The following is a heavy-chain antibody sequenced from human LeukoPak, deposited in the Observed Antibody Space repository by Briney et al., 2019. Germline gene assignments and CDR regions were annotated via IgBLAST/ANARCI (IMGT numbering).Heavy chain of an antibody. Sequence: GESLKISFRVSGYIFTTYWIGWVRQMPGKGLEWMGLIYPDNSDTRYSPSFHGQVTISADKSISTAYLQWSSLKASDTAVYYCVCDRGNFDSFDFWGQGTLVTVSS. J-gene: IGHJ4*02. CDR1: GYIFTTYW. CDR3: VCDRGNFDSFDF. CDR2: IYPDNSDT. D-gene: IGHD3-3*02. V-gene: IGHV5-51*01.